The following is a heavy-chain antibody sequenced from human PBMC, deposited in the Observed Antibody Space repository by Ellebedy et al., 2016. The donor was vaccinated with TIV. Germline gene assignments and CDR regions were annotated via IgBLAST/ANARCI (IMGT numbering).Heavy chain of an antibody. V-gene: IGHV4-39*01. CDR1: GGSIATTSYY. CDR3: ASRLLVVLGATYNWYFDL. J-gene: IGHJ2*01. Sequence: SETLSLTXTVSGGSIATTSYYWAWIRQSPGKGLEWIGSSYYSGSTYYNPSLKSRVTISVDTSKNQLSLKLSSVTAADTAVYYCASRLLVVLGATYNWYFDLWGRGTLVTVSS. D-gene: IGHD2-15*01. CDR2: SYYSGST.